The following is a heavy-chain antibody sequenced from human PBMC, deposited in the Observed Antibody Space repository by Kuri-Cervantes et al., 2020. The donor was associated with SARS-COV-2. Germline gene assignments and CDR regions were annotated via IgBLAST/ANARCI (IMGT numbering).Heavy chain of an antibody. V-gene: IGHV1-69*13. Sequence: SVKVSCKASGGTFSSYAISWVRQAPGQGLEWMGGIIPIFGTANYAQKFQGRVTITADESTSTAYMELSSLRSEDTAVYYCARSSIPGLSPHYSNLFFDYWGQGTLVTVSS. D-gene: IGHD4-11*01. CDR3: ARSSIPGLSPHYSNLFFDY. J-gene: IGHJ4*02. CDR1: GGTFSSYA. CDR2: IIPIFGTA.